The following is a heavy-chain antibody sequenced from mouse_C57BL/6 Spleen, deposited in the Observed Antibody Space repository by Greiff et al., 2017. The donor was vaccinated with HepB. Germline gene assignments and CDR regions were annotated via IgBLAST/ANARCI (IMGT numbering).Heavy chain of an antibody. V-gene: IGHV1-55*01. D-gene: IGHD2-2*01. CDR3: ARDYGDDGGYAMDY. CDR2: IYPGSGST. Sequence: QVQLQQPGAELVKPGASVKMSCKASGYTFTSYWITWVKQRPGQGLEWIGDIYPGSGSTNYNEKFKSKATLTVDTSSSTAYMQLSSLTSEDSAVYYCARDYGDDGGYAMDYWGQGTSVTVSS. J-gene: IGHJ4*01. CDR1: GYTFTSYW.